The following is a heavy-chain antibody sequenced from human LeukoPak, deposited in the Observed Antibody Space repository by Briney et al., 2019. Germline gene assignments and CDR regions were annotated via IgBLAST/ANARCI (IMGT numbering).Heavy chain of an antibody. CDR2: ISATGGDT. V-gene: IGHV3-23*01. Sequence: GGSLRLPCAASGFTFSTYSFSWVRQAPGKGLEWVSGISATGGDTYYADSVKGRFTISRDNSRNTVSLQMNSLRVDDTATYYCAKDVRRCNGACTWGQGTLVTVSS. CDR1: GFTFSTYS. D-gene: IGHD2-8*01. J-gene: IGHJ5*02. CDR3: AKDVRRCNGACT.